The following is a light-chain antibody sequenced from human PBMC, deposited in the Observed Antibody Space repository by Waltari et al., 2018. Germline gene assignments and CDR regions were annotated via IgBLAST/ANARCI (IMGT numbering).Light chain of an antibody. CDR2: DAS. CDR1: QAIIRW. V-gene: IGKV1-12*01. J-gene: IGKJ4*01. CDR3: QQADRFPLT. Sequence: DIQMTQSPSSVSASVGDRVIIPCRASQAIIRWLAWYQQKPGEAPKFLIYDASTLQSGVPSRFSGSGSGKEYTLTISSLQPEDFATYYCQQADRFPLTFGGGTKIEI.